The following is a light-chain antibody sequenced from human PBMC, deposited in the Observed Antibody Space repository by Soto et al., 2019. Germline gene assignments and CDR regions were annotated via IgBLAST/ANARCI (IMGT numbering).Light chain of an antibody. CDR1: SSNNGTPYD. CDR2: GNN. J-gene: IGLJ2*01. Sequence: QSVLTQPPSVSGAPGQRVTISCTGSSSNNGTPYDVHWYQQLPGTAPKLLIYGNNNRPSGVPDRFSGSKSGTSASLAITGLQAEDEADYYCQSYDSSLSGYVIFGGGTKLTVL. CDR3: QSYDSSLSGYVI. V-gene: IGLV1-40*01.